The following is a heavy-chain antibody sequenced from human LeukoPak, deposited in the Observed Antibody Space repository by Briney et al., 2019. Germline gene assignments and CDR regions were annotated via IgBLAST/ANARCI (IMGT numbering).Heavy chain of an antibody. CDR1: GFSFTTHS. Sequence: PGGSLRLSCAASGFSFTTHSMNWVRQAPGKGLEWVSVISVTSCFISYADSVKGRLTISRDNGENSLYLQMNSLRAEDTAVYYCVREHLWFGGPGAFDIWGQGAMVTVSS. CDR2: ISVTSCFI. CDR3: VREHLWFGGPGAFDI. D-gene: IGHD3-10*01. V-gene: IGHV3-48*01. J-gene: IGHJ3*02.